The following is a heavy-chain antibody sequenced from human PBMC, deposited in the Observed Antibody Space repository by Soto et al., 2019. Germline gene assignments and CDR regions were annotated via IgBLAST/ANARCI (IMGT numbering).Heavy chain of an antibody. V-gene: IGHV1-18*01. D-gene: IGHD3-16*01. J-gene: IGHJ4*02. CDR3: ATRFPAFDS. CDR1: GYTFTNYG. CDR2: ITTDKGKT. Sequence: ASVKVSCKTSGYTFTNYGISWVRQAPGQGLEWMGWITTDKGKTTYAQKFQGRVTMTTDTSTGTAYMELRSLRSDDTAMYYCATRFPAFDSWGQGTQVTVSS.